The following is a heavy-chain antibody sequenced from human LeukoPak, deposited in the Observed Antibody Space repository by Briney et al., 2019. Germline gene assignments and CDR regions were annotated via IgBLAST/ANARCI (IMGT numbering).Heavy chain of an antibody. J-gene: IGHJ4*02. CDR2: IYYSGST. D-gene: IGHD3-3*01. CDR3: AKVDFWSGYLVY. Sequence: SETLSLTCTVSGGSISSSSYYWGWIRQPPGKGLEWIGSIYYSGSTNYNPSLKSRVTISVDTSKNQFSLKLSSVTAADTAVYYCAKVDFWSGYLVYWGQGTLVTVSS. CDR1: GGSISSSSYY. V-gene: IGHV4-39*07.